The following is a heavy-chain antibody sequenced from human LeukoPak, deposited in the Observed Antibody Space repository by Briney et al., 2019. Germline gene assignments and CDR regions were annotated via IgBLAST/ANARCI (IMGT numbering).Heavy chain of an antibody. Sequence: GGSLRLSCAASEFTFSSYFMNWVRQTPGKGLEWVSSISSGSTYIYYADSVKGRFTISRDNAKNSLYLQMNSLRAEDTAVYYCAKDIGDDYGDFVDYWGQGTLVTVSS. D-gene: IGHD4-17*01. V-gene: IGHV3-21*01. J-gene: IGHJ4*02. CDR2: ISSGSTYI. CDR1: EFTFSSYF. CDR3: AKDIGDDYGDFVDY.